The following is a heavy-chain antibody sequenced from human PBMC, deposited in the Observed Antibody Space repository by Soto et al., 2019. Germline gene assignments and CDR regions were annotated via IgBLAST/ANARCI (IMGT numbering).Heavy chain of an antibody. J-gene: IGHJ6*02. CDR2: IYYSGST. CDR3: ERDRFSVSPYYGMDV. CDR1: GGPISSGGYY. D-gene: IGHD3-16*01. V-gene: IGHV4-31*03. Sequence: SETLSLTCTVSGGPISSGGYYWSWIRQHPGKGLEWIGYIYYSGSTYYNPSLKSRVTISVDTSKNQFSLKLSSVTAADTAVYYCERDRFSVSPYYGMDVWGQGTTVPVSS.